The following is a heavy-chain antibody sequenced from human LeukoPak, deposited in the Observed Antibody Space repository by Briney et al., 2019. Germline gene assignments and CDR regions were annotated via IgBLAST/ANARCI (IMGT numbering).Heavy chain of an antibody. D-gene: IGHD3-22*01. CDR3: ARDDRGFYYYDSSAYHFDY. V-gene: IGHV1-2*02. Sequence: ASVKVSCKASGYTFTGYYMHWVRQAPGQRLEWMGWINPNGADTNYAQKFQGRVTMTRDTSISTAYMELSRLRSDDTALYYCARDDRGFYYYDSSAYHFDYWGQGTLVTVSS. CDR1: GYTFTGYY. CDR2: INPNGADT. J-gene: IGHJ4*02.